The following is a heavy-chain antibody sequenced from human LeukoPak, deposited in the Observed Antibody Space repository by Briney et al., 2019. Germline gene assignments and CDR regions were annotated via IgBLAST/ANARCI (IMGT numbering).Heavy chain of an antibody. CDR1: GFTFSSYS. D-gene: IGHD4-17*01. CDR3: ARPKWMTTKRSRVFRYFDY. V-gene: IGHV3-48*02. CDR2: ISSSSSTI. J-gene: IGHJ4*02. Sequence: GGSLRLSCAASGFTFSSYSMKWVRQAPGKGLEGVSYISSSSSTIYYAASVKGRFTISRDNAKNSLYLQMNSLRDEDTAVYYCARPKWMTTKRSRVFRYFDYWGQGTLVTVSS.